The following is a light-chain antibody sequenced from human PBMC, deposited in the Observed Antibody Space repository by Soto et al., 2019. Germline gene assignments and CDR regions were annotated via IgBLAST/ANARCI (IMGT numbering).Light chain of an antibody. CDR3: CSYAGRPYV. CDR1: SSDVGGYNY. CDR2: DVS. V-gene: IGLV2-11*01. Sequence: QSALTQPRSVSGSPGQSVTISCTGTSSDVGGYNYVSWYQQHPGKAPKLMIYDVSKRPSGVPDRFSGSKSGNTASLTISGLQAEDDADYYCCSYAGRPYVFGTGTKVTVL. J-gene: IGLJ1*01.